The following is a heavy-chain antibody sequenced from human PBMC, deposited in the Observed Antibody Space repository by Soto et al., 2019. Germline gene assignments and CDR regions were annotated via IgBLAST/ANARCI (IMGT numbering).Heavy chain of an antibody. V-gene: IGHV3-11*06. CDR3: ARGAVRNKQVEGEGNWFDP. Sequence: GGFLRLSCAGSGFDFSDFHISWGRQAPGKGLEWISYISSSLVHKYYADSVKGRFTISRDNSKNTLYLQMNSMRAEDTAVYYCARGAVRNKQVEGEGNWFDPWGQGTLVTVSS. D-gene: IGHD1-1*01. CDR2: ISSSLVHK. CDR1: GFDFSDFH. J-gene: IGHJ5*02.